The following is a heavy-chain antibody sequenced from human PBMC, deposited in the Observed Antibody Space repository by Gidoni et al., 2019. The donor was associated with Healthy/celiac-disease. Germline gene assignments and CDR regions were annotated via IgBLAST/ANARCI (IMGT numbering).Heavy chain of an antibody. CDR1: GGSISSYY. CDR2: IYYSGST. D-gene: IGHD6-13*01. J-gene: IGHJ4*02. V-gene: IGHV4-59*01. CDR3: ARGEYSSSWYLYY. Sequence: QVQLQESGPGLVKPSETLSLTCTVSGGSISSYYWSWIRQPPGKGLEWIGYIYYSGSTNYNPSLKSRVTISVDTSKNQFSLKLSSVTAADTAVYYCARGEYSSSWYLYYWGQGTLVTVSS.